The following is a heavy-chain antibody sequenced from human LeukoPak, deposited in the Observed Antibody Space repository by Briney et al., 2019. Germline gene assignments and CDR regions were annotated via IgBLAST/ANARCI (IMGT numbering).Heavy chain of an antibody. CDR3: TTSMNH. CDR1: GFTVTDAW. Sequence: PGGSLRLSCAASGFTVTDAWMSWVRQAPGRGLEWVGHIKSKTDDGATHYAAPVKGRFTTSRDDSKNTVYLQMNSLKTEDTAVYFCTTSMNHWGQGSLVTISS. D-gene: IGHD2/OR15-2a*01. J-gene: IGHJ5*02. CDR2: IKSKTDDGAT. V-gene: IGHV3-15*01.